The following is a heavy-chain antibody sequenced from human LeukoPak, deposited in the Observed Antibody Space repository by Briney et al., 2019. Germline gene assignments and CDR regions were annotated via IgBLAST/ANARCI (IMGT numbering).Heavy chain of an antibody. CDR1: GFTFCAYA. V-gene: IGHV3-23*01. Sequence: PGGSLRFSGAAAGFTFCAYAMSWLRPAPGKGLMWVLAPSGSGGSTYYADVVNGRFTITRDNSKNTLYLQINSLRAEDTAVYYCAKERRCSGYYDYWREGTLVTVSS. J-gene: IGHJ4*02. CDR2: PSGSGGST. CDR3: AKERRCSGYYDY. D-gene: IGHD3-22*01.